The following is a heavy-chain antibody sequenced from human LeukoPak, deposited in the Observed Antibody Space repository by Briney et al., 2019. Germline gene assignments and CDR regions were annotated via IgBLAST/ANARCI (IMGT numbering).Heavy chain of an antibody. CDR1: GFTFRNYG. V-gene: IGHV3-30*18. Sequence: PGRSLRLSCAASGFTFRNYGMHWVRQAPGKGLEWVAVISYDGRDKYNADSVKGRITISRDNSKNTLYLQMNSLRAEDTAVYYCAKDRIPYSSVFQYYFDYWGQGTLVTVSS. D-gene: IGHD6-19*01. J-gene: IGHJ4*02. CDR3: AKDRIPYSSVFQYYFDY. CDR2: ISYDGRDK.